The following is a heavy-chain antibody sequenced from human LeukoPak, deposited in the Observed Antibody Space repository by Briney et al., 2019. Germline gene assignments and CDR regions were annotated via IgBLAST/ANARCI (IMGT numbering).Heavy chain of an antibody. V-gene: IGHV3-30*02. CDR3: AKVASNYDFWSGSAN. Sequence: GGSLRLSCAASGFTFSSYAMSWVRQAPGKGLEWVSFIRYDGSDKYYADSVKGRFTISRDNFNNTLYLQMSSLRAEDTAVYYCAKVASNYDFWSGSANWGQGTLVTVSS. J-gene: IGHJ4*02. D-gene: IGHD3-3*01. CDR1: GFTFSSYA. CDR2: IRYDGSDK.